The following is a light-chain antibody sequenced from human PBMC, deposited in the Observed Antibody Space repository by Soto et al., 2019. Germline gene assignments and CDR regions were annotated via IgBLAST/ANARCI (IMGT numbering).Light chain of an antibody. J-gene: IGLJ1*01. CDR3: CSYTSSSTHV. Sequence: QSALTQPASVSGSPGQSITISCTGTSSDVGGYNFVSWYQQRPGKVPKLMIFDVNRRPSGVSDRFSGSKSGNTASLTISRLQAEDEGDYYCCSYTSSSTHVFGSGTKLTVL. V-gene: IGLV2-14*03. CDR1: SSDVGGYNF. CDR2: DVN.